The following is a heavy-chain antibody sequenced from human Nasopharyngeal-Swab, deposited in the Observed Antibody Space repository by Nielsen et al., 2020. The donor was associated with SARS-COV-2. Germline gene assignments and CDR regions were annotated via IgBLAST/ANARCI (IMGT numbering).Heavy chain of an antibody. V-gene: IGHV3-30*18. CDR2: ISYDESNE. CDR3: AKDVHADYGGIDY. Sequence: VRQAPGKGLEWVAVISYDESNEYYGDSVKGRFTISRDNSKNTLYLQMNSLRVDDTAVYYCAKDVHADYGGIDYWGQGILVTVSS. D-gene: IGHD4/OR15-4a*01. J-gene: IGHJ4*02.